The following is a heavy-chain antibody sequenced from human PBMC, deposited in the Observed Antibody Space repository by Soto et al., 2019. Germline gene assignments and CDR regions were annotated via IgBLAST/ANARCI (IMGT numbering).Heavy chain of an antibody. D-gene: IGHD3-22*01. Sequence: GGSLRLSCAASGFTFSSYSMNWVRQAPGKGLEWVSSISSSSSYIYYADSVKGRFTISRDNAKNSLYLQMNSLRAEDTAVYYCARAPEYYYDSSGYYPFDYWGQGTLVTVSS. V-gene: IGHV3-21*01. J-gene: IGHJ4*02. CDR1: GFTFSSYS. CDR2: ISSSSSYI. CDR3: ARAPEYYYDSSGYYPFDY.